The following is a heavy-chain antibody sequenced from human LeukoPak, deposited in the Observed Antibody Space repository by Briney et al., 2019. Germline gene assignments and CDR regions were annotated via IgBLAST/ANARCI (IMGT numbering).Heavy chain of an antibody. V-gene: IGHV3-23*01. D-gene: IGHD6-13*01. CDR3: AKEVLGLSSSWYAYSNNWFYP. CDR2: IRGSGGST. CDR1: GFTFSSYA. J-gene: IGHJ5*02. Sequence: GGSLRLSCAAYGFTFSSYAMRWVRRAPGKGLEWVSAIRGSGGSTYYADSVKGRFTISRDNSKNTLYLQMNSLRAEDTAVYYCAKEVLGLSSSWYAYSNNWFYPWGQGTLVTVSS.